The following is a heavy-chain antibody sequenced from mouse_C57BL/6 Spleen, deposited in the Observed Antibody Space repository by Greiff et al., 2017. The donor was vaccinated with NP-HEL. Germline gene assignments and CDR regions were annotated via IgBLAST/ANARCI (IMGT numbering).Heavy chain of an antibody. D-gene: IGHD1-1*01. V-gene: IGHV1-82*01. J-gene: IGHJ2*01. CDR2: IYPGDGDT. CDR1: GYAFSSSW. CDR3: ARAFRYYGSSYVGYYFDY. Sequence: QVQLQQSGPELVKPGASVKISCKASGYAFSSSWMNWVKQRPGKGLEWIGRIYPGDGDTNYNGKFKGKATLTADKSSSTAYMQLSSLTSEDSAVYFCARAFRYYGSSYVGYYFDYWGQGTTLTVSS.